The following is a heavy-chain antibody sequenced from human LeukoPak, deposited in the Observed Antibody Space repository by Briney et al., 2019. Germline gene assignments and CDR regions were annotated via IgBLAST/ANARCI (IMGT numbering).Heavy chain of an antibody. V-gene: IGHV4-39*01. CDR1: GGSISSRIYY. CDR2: IYSSEST. D-gene: IGHD3-10*01. Sequence: KPSETLSLTCTVSGGSISSRIYYWGWIRQPPGKGLEWIGNIYSSESTYYNPSLKSRVTISVDTSKNQFSLKLRSVTAVDTAVYFCARGTYYYGSGLFYGMDVWGQGTTVTVSS. J-gene: IGHJ6*02. CDR3: ARGTYYYGSGLFYGMDV.